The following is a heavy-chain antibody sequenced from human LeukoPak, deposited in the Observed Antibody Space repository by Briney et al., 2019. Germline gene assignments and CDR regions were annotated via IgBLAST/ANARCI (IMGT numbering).Heavy chain of an antibody. CDR1: GYTFTSYG. V-gene: IGHV1-18*01. J-gene: IGHJ5*02. CDR2: ISAYNGNT. D-gene: IGHD3-9*01. Sequence: ASVKVSCKASGYTFTSYGISWVRQAPGQGLEWMGWISAYNGNTNYAQKLHGRVTMTTDTSTSTAYMELRSLRSDDTAVYYCARTYYDILTGSSTDNWFDPWGQGTLVTVSS. CDR3: ARTYYDILTGSSTDNWFDP.